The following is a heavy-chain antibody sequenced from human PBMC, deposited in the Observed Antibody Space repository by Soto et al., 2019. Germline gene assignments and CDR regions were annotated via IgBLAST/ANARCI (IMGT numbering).Heavy chain of an antibody. V-gene: IGHV1-8*01. CDR1: GYTFTSYD. CDR3: ARLPAYYDILTGTAIRGQYFDY. D-gene: IGHD3-9*01. J-gene: IGHJ4*02. Sequence: ASVKVSCKASGYTFTSYDINWVRQATGQGLEWMGWMNPNSGNTGYAQKFQGRVTMTRNTSISTAYMELSSLRSEDTAVYYCARLPAYYDILTGTAIRGQYFDYWGQGTLVTVSS. CDR2: MNPNSGNT.